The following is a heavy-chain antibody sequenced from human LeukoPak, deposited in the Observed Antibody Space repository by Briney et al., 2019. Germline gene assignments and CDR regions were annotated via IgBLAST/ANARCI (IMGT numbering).Heavy chain of an antibody. CDR2: IYYSGST. CDR3: AGNTYYYDSSGYYYLALFDY. D-gene: IGHD3-22*01. V-gene: IGHV4-39*07. CDR1: GGSISSSSYY. J-gene: IGHJ4*02. Sequence: PSETLSLTCTVSGGSISSSSYYWGWIRQPPGKGLEWIGSIYYSGSTYYNPSLKSRVTISVDTSKNQFSLKLSSVTAADTAVYYCAGNTYYYDSSGYYYLALFDYWGQGTLVTVSS.